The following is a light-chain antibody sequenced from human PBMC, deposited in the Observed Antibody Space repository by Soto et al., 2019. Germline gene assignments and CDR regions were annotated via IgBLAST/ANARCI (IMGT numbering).Light chain of an antibody. CDR2: EVN. CDR1: SSDVGGYNY. CDR3: SSSAGITHLV. V-gene: IGLV2-8*01. Sequence: QSVLTQPPSASGSPGHSVTLSCTGTSSDVGGYNYVSWYQQHPGKAPKLIISEVNKRPSGVPDRFSGSKSGNTASLTVSGLQAADEADYYCSSSAGITHLVFGGGTKLTVL. J-gene: IGLJ3*02.